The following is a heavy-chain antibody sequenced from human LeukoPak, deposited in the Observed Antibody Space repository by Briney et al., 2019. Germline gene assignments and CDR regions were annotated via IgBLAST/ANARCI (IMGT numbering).Heavy chain of an antibody. CDR3: ARGGTRIAAAGKDPSYYYYYMDV. CDR1: GGTFSSYA. Sequence: SVKVSCKASGGTFSSYAISWVRQAPGQGLEWMGRIIPICGTANYAQKFQGRVTITADKSTSTAYMELSSLRSEDTAVYYCARGGTRIAAAGKDPSYYYYYMDVWGKGTTVTVSS. J-gene: IGHJ6*03. D-gene: IGHD6-13*01. CDR2: IIPICGTA. V-gene: IGHV1-69*06.